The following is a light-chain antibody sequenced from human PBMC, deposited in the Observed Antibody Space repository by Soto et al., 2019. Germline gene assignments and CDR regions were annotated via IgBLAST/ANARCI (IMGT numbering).Light chain of an antibody. V-gene: IGKV3-20*01. J-gene: IGKJ5*01. CDR3: QQYGSSPPIT. CDR1: QSVSSSY. Sequence: EIVLTKSPCTLSLSPGERSTVCCMSIQSVSSSYLAWYQQKPGQAPRLLIYGASSRATGIPDRFSGSGSGTDFTLTISRLEPEDFAVYYCQQYGSSPPITFGQGTRLAIK. CDR2: GAS.